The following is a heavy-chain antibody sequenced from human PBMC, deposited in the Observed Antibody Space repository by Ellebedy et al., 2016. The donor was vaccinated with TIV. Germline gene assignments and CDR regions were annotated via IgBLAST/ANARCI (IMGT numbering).Heavy chain of an antibody. CDR3: VKGLFGPDYWWYGMDV. V-gene: IGHV3-64D*09. J-gene: IGHJ6*02. CDR1: GFTFSTHA. D-gene: IGHD2-8*02. Sequence: GESLKISCSASGFTFSTHAIFWVRQAPGKGLELVSAINSDGTRTHHADSVRGRFTISRDNYQNTLYLQMGSLRVEDTAVYFCVKGLFGPDYWWYGMDVWGQGTTVTVSS. CDR2: INSDGTRT.